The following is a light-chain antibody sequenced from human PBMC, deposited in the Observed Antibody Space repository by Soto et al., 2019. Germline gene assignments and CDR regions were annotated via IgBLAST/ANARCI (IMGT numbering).Light chain of an antibody. CDR2: DTS. CDR1: QSVSSY. Sequence: EIVLTQSPATLSLSPGERDTLSCRASQSVSSYLAWYQQKPGQAPRLLIYDTSNRATGIPARFSGSGSGTDFTLTISSLDPEDFAVYYCQQRSNWPITFGQGTRLEIK. CDR3: QQRSNWPIT. V-gene: IGKV3-11*01. J-gene: IGKJ5*01.